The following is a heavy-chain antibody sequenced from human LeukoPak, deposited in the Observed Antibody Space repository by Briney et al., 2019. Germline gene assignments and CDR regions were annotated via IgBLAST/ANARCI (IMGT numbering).Heavy chain of an antibody. CDR3: AALGIPLALTF. D-gene: IGHD3-10*01. J-gene: IGHJ1*01. CDR1: GGSISSYY. CDR2: IYYSGST. Sequence: TSETLSLTCTVSGGSISSYYWSWIRQPPGKGLEWIGYIYYSGSTNYNPSLKSRVTISVDTSKNQFSLKLSSVTAADTAVYYCAALGIPLALTFWGQGTLVTVSS. V-gene: IGHV4-59*01.